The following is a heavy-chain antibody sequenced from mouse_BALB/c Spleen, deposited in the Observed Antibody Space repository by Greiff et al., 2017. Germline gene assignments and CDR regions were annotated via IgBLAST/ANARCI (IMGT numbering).Heavy chain of an antibody. J-gene: IGHJ4*01. V-gene: IGHV5-6*01. Sequence: VQLQQSGGDLVKPGGSLKLSCAASGFTFSSYGMSWVRQTPDKRLEWVATISSGGSYTYYPDSVKGRFTISRDNAKNTLYLQMSSLKSEDTAMYYCARHDRYGYYAMDYWGQGTSVTVSS. CDR3: ARHDRYGYYAMDY. CDR1: GFTFSSYG. D-gene: IGHD1-2*01. CDR2: ISSGGSYT.